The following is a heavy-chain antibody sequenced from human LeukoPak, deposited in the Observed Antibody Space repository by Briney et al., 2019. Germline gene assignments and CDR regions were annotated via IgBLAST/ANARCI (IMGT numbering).Heavy chain of an antibody. D-gene: IGHD3-3*01. V-gene: IGHV4-34*01. J-gene: IGHJ5*02. CDR2: INHSGST. CDR1: GGSFSGYY. Sequence: SETLSLTCAVYGGSFSGYYWSWIRQPPGKGLEWIGEINHSGSTNYNPSLKSRVTISVDASKNQFSLKLSSVTAADTAVYYCARAISPGYDFWSGYYWFDPWGQGTLVTVSS. CDR3: ARAISPGYDFWSGYYWFDP.